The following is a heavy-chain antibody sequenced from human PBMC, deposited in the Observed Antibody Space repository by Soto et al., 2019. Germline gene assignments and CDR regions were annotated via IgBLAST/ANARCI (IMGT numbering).Heavy chain of an antibody. CDR1: GYTFTSYY. D-gene: IGHD5-18*01. Sequence: SVKVSCKASGYTFTSYYMHWVREAPVQGLEWMGIINPSGGSTSYAQKFQGRVTMTRDTSTSTVYMELSSLRSEDTAVYYCATPSEDTDYYYYGMDVWGQGTTVTVSS. J-gene: IGHJ6*02. CDR2: INPSGGST. CDR3: ATPSEDTDYYYYGMDV. V-gene: IGHV1-46*01.